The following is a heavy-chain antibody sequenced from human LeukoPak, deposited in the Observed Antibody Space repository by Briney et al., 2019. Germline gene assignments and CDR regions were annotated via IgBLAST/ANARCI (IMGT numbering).Heavy chain of an antibody. Sequence: GGSLRLSCAASGFTFSSYGMSWVRQAPGKGLEWVSAISDSGGATYYADSVKGRFTISRDNSKNTLFLQMNSLRVEDTAVYYCAKETKTRGGPIDYWGQGTLVTVSS. D-gene: IGHD2-2*01. J-gene: IGHJ4*02. V-gene: IGHV3-23*01. CDR2: ISDSGGAT. CDR3: AKETKTRGGPIDY. CDR1: GFTFSSYG.